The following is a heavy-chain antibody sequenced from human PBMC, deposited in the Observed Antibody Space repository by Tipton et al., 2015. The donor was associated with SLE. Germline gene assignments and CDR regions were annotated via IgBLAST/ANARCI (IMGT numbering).Heavy chain of an antibody. Sequence: TLSLTCTVSGGSVSSASYYWSWIRQPAGKGLEWIGRFYTSGSTKYNPFLKSRVTISEDTSKNQFSLKLSSVTAADTAVYYCAMAARPYYYMDVWGKGTTVTVSS. V-gene: IGHV4-61*02. CDR3: AMAARPYYYMDV. J-gene: IGHJ6*03. D-gene: IGHD6-6*01. CDR2: FYTSGST. CDR1: GGSVSSASYY.